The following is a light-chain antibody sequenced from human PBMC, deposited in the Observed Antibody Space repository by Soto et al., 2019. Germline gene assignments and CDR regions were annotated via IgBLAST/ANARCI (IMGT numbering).Light chain of an antibody. J-gene: IGKJ5*01. CDR3: LQLNSYPIT. CDR2: AAS. V-gene: IGKV1-9*01. CDR1: QGLSSD. Sequence: DIQLTQSPSFLSASVGDRVTITCRASQGLSSDLAWYQQKPWKAPKLLIYAASTLQSGVPSRFSGSGSGTEFTLTISILQPEDFATYYCLQLNSYPITFGQGTRLEIK.